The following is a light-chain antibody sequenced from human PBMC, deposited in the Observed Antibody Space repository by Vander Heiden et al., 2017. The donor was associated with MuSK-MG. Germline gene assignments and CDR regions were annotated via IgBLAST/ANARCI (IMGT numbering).Light chain of an antibody. Sequence: DIQMPQSPSSLAASVGDTVTITCRADRSISRFLNWYQHKSGRAPKLLIYAASTLQGGVPSRFSGSRSGTDFTLTIRGLQRDDFATYYCQQSSDTPYTFGQGTKVEI. CDR1: RSISRF. J-gene: IGKJ2*01. CDR2: AAS. CDR3: QQSSDTPYT. V-gene: IGKV1-39*01.